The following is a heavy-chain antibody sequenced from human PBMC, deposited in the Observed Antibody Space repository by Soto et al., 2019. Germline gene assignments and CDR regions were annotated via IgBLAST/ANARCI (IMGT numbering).Heavy chain of an antibody. Sequence: GGSLRLSCAASGFTFSTYAMSWVRQAPGKGLEWVSAISGSGGPTYYADSVQGRFTISRDNSMNILYLQMNSLRIEDTAVYYCANHRRSYDSSGYYLGDAFDIWGQGTMVTVSS. CDR2: ISGSGGPT. CDR3: ANHRRSYDSSGYYLGDAFDI. V-gene: IGHV3-23*01. J-gene: IGHJ3*02. D-gene: IGHD3-22*01. CDR1: GFTFSTYA.